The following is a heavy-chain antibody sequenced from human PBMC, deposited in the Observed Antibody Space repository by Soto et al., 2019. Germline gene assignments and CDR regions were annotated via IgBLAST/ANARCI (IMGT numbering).Heavy chain of an antibody. CDR1: GFGPGGYW. Sequence: GGSREPPWPPFGFGPGGYWWHWAPQFPGKGLVWVSRIQSDGSSTNYADSVKGRFTISKDNAKNTLYLQMDSLRVEDTAVYYCAREKAVAGTTFDYWGQGPLVTVSS. J-gene: IGHJ4*02. V-gene: IGHV3-74*01. D-gene: IGHD6-19*01. CDR2: IQSDGSST. CDR3: AREKAVAGTTFDY.